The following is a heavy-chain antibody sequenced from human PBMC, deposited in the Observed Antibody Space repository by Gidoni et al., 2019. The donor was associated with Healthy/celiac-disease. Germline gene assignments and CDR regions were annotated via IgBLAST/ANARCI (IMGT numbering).Heavy chain of an antibody. D-gene: IGHD2-21*02. CDR1: GFTVSSNY. V-gene: IGHV3-53*01. Sequence: EVQLVESGGGLIQPGGSLRLPCAASGFTVSSNYMGWVRQAPGKGLEWVSVIYSGGSTYYADSVKGRFTISRDNSKNTLYLQMNSLRAEDTAVYYCASRIVVVTASPWGYFDLWGRGTLVTVSS. J-gene: IGHJ2*01. CDR3: ASRIVVVTASPWGYFDL. CDR2: IYSGGST.